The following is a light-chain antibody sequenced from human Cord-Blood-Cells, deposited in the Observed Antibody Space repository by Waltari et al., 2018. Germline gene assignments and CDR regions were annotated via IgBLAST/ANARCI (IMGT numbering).Light chain of an antibody. CDR3: QQYDSTPYT. Sequence: IVMTQSPDSLAVSLGERATINCKSSQSVLYSSNNENYLAWYQQKPGQPPKLLIYWASTREAGVPDRFSGSGSGTDFTLTISSLQAEDVAVYYCQQYDSTPYTFGQGTKLEIK. CDR1: QSVLYSSNNENY. V-gene: IGKV4-1*01. J-gene: IGKJ2*01. CDR2: WAS.